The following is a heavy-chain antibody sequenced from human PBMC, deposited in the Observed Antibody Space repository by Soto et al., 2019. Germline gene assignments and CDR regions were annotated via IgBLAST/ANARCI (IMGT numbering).Heavy chain of an antibody. Sequence: GGSLRLSCAASGFTFSNAWMNWVRQAPGKGLEWVGRIKSKTDGGTTDYAAPVKGRFTISRDDSKNTLYLQMNSLKTEDTAVYYCTTSYYDFWSGYPVCYYYGMDVWGQGTTVTVSS. D-gene: IGHD3-3*01. CDR2: IKSKTDGGTT. CDR3: TTSYYDFWSGYPVCYYYGMDV. J-gene: IGHJ6*02. CDR1: GFTFSNAW. V-gene: IGHV3-15*07.